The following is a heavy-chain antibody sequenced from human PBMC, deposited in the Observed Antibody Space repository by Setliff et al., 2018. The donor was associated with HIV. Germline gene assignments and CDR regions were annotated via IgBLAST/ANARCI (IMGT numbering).Heavy chain of an antibody. Sequence: ASVKVSCKASGYTFTGYYIHWVRQAPGQGLEWMGWINPNNGGTNYAQKFQGRVTMTRDTSISTAYMELSRLRSDDTAMFYCAREGAAAGLDLDYWGQGTLVTVSS. CDR3: AREGAAAGLDLDY. CDR2: INPNNGGT. J-gene: IGHJ4*02. V-gene: IGHV1-2*02. D-gene: IGHD6-13*01. CDR1: GYTFTGYY.